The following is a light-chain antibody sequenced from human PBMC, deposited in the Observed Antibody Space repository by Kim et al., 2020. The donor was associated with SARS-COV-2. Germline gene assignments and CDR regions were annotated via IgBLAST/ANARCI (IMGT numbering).Light chain of an antibody. CDR3: QQYGDSPYT. J-gene: IGKJ2*01. V-gene: IGKV3-20*01. Sequence: PGERVTLPCRASQSVSNSYLAWHQQKPGQAPRLLIYDASSRATGIPDRFSGSGSGTDFTLTISRLEPEDFAVYYCQQYGDSPYTFGQGTKLEI. CDR1: QSVSNSY. CDR2: DAS.